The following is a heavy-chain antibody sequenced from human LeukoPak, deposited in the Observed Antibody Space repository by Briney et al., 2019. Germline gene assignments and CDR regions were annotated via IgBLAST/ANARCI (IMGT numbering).Heavy chain of an antibody. CDR3: ARGPYYYGSGTMGVFDY. D-gene: IGHD3-10*01. V-gene: IGHV3-30-3*01. J-gene: IGHJ4*02. CDR1: GFTFSSYA. CDR2: ISYDGSNK. Sequence: GGSLRLSCAASGFTFSSYAMHWVRQAPGKGLEWVTVISYDGSNKYYADSVKGQFTISRDNSKNTLYLQMNSLRAEDTAVYYCARGPYYYGSGTMGVFDYWGQGTLVTVSS.